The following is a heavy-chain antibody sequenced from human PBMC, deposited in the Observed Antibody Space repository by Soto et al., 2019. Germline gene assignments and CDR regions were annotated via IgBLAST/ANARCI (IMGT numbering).Heavy chain of an antibody. J-gene: IGHJ6*02. CDR1: GGSISSSSYY. D-gene: IGHD2-15*01. CDR2: IYYSGST. Sequence: SETLSLTCTVSGGSISSSSYYWGWIRQPPGKGLEWIGSIYYSGSTYYNPSLKSRVTISVDTSKNQFSLKRSSVTAADTAVYYCAIVCRGGSCYSPYYYYYGTDVWGQGTTVTVSS. CDR3: AIVCRGGSCYSPYYYYYGTDV. V-gene: IGHV4-39*01.